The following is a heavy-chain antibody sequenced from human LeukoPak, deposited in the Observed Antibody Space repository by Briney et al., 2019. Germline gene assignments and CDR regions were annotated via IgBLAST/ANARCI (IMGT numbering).Heavy chain of an antibody. Sequence: GGSLRLSCAASGFTFSSYAMNWVRQAPGESLEWVSIISAGGDKTYYADSVKGRFTISRDNSKNTLYLQMNSLRAEDTAVYYCARAVLYCGGDCYSADYDYWGQGTLVTVSS. D-gene: IGHD2-21*02. J-gene: IGHJ4*02. CDR3: ARAVLYCGGDCYSADYDY. V-gene: IGHV3-23*01. CDR2: ISAGGDKT. CDR1: GFTFSSYA.